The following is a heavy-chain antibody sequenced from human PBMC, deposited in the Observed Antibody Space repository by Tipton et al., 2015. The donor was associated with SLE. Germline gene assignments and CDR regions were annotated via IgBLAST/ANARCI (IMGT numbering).Heavy chain of an antibody. CDR3: ARNFYGSGSYNSYYYMDL. CDR1: GGSISSYY. CDR2: IYTSGST. D-gene: IGHD3-10*01. V-gene: IGHV4-4*08. J-gene: IGHJ6*03. Sequence: TLSLTCTVSGGSISSYYWSWIRQPPGKGLGLIGNIYTSGSTNINPSLKSRVTISADPSKNQFSLRLSSVTAADTAVYYCARNFYGSGSYNSYYYMDLWGKGTTVPVSS.